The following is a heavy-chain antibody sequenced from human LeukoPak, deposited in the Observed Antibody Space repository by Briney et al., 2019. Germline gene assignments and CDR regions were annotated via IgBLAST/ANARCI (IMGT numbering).Heavy chain of an antibody. D-gene: IGHD3-10*01. CDR1: GFTFSSYA. J-gene: IGHJ4*02. Sequence: GGSLRLSCAASGFTFSSYAMHWVRQAPGKGLEWVAVISYDGSNKYYADSVKGRFTISRDNSKNTLHLQMNSLRAEDTAVYYCARVVGGSGSYYYGYFDYWGQGTLVTVSS. CDR3: ARVVGGSGSYYYGYFDY. CDR2: ISYDGSNK. V-gene: IGHV3-30*04.